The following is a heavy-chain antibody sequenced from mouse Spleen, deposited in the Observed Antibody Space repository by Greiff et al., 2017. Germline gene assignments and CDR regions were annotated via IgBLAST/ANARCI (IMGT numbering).Heavy chain of an antibody. CDR2: IRSKSNNYAT. CDR3: VRAGWYPWYFDV. Sequence: EVQLVESGGGSVQPKGSLKLSCAASGFTFNTYAMNWVRQAPGKGSEWVARIRSKSNNYATYYADSVKDRFTISRDDSQSMLYLQMNNLKTEDTAMYYCVRAGWYPWYFDVWGAGTTVTVSS. J-gene: IGHJ1*01. D-gene: IGHD2-1*01. V-gene: IGHV10-1*02. CDR1: GFTFNTYA.